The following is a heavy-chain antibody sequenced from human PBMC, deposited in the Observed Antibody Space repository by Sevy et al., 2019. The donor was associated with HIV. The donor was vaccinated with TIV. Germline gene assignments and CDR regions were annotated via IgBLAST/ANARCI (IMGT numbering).Heavy chain of an antibody. V-gene: IGHV3-23*01. Sequence: GGSLRLSCEASGFTFSSYEMNWVRQAPGKGLEWVSTISGSGGYTYYSDSVKGRFSISRDNSKNTVYLQMNSLRAEDTAVYYCTNRGIVIITGFDYWGQGTLVTVSS. J-gene: IGHJ4*02. CDR1: GFTFSSYE. CDR2: ISGSGGYT. D-gene: IGHD1-20*01. CDR3: TNRGIVIITGFDY.